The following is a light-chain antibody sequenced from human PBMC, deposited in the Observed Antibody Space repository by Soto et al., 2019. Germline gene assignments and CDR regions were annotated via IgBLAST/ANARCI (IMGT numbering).Light chain of an antibody. V-gene: IGKV3-15*01. Sequence: EIVMTQSPATLSVSPGERATLSCRASQSVSSNLAWYQQKPGQAPRLLIYGASTRATGIPARFSGSGSGTEFTLTISRLQSEEFAVYYCQHHGTFGQGTKVEIK. CDR3: QHHGT. CDR2: GAS. CDR1: QSVSSN. J-gene: IGKJ1*01.